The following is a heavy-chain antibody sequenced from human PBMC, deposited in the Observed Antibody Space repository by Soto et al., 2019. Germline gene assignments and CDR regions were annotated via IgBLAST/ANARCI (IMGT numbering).Heavy chain of an antibody. CDR1: GYTFTNYG. D-gene: IGHD3-9*01. CDR3: VTSDWAW. J-gene: IGHJ4*02. Sequence: GASVKVSCKASGYTFTNYGIHWVRQAPGQGLEWLGWIHAGNGDTRYSPKFQGRATITRDTSASTAYMELRSLTSRDTAVFYCVTSDWAWWGQGTLVTVSS. V-gene: IGHV1-3*01. CDR2: IHAGNGDT.